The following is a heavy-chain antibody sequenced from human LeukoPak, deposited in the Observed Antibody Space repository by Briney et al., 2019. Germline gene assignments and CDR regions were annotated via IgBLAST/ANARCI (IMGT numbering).Heavy chain of an antibody. D-gene: IGHD6-19*01. CDR1: GFAFINAW. CDR3: APAPLAVTDINH. Sequence: PGGSLRLSCAASGFAFINAWMSWVRQVPRKGLEWVGHIRSKTADGTTDYAAPVKGRFTISRDDSKTRIYLQMDSPRTEDTAVYYCAPAPLAVTDINHWGQGTLVTVSS. CDR2: IRSKTADGTT. J-gene: IGHJ5*02. V-gene: IGHV3-15*01.